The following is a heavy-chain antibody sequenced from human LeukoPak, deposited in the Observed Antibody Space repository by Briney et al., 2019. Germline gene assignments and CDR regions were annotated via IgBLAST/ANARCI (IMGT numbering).Heavy chain of an antibody. CDR3: AKVWDYYDSSGIYRDY. CDR1: GFTFSSYA. J-gene: IGHJ4*02. CDR2: ISGSGGST. V-gene: IGHV3-23*01. Sequence: GGSLRLSCAASGFTFSSYAMSWVRQAPGKGLEWVSAISGSGGSTYYADSVKGRFTISRDNSKNTLYLQMNSLRAEDTAVYYCAKVWDYYDSSGIYRDYWGQGTLVTVSS. D-gene: IGHD3-22*01.